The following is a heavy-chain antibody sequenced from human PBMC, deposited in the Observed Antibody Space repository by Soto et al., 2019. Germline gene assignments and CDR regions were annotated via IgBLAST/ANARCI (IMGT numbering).Heavy chain of an antibody. CDR1: SGSISSNW. D-gene: IGHD5-18*01. V-gene: IGHV4-4*02. J-gene: IGHJ5*02. CDR3: SSQTYSYAWHH. CDR2: IYHSGST. Sequence: SETLSLTCTVSSGSISSNWWSWVRQPPGRGLEWIGEIYHSGSTNYNPSLNSRVTISVDKSKNHFSLDLSSVTAADTAVYYCSSQTYSYAWHHWGQGTQVTVSS.